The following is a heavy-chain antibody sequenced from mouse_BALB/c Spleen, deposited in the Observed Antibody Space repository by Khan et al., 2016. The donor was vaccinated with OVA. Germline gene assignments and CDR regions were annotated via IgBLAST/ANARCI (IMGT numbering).Heavy chain of an antibody. CDR1: GYTFTSYV. J-gene: IGHJ3*01. V-gene: IGHV1S136*01. CDR2: IYPFNDDT. D-gene: IGHD2-13*01. Sequence: EVQLQQSGPELVKPGASVKMSCKASGYTFTSYVMHWVKQKPGQGLEWIGYIYPFNDDTKYNEKFKGKATLTTDKSSSTAYMELTSLTSEESAVYNWARVGTDYESIAYWGQGTPVTVSS. CDR3: ARVGTDYESIAY.